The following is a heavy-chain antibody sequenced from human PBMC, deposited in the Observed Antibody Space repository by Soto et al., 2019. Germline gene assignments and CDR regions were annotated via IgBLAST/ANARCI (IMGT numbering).Heavy chain of an antibody. D-gene: IGHD4-4*01. CDR3: ARHLAVTPDY. J-gene: IGHJ4*02. V-gene: IGHV3-21*01. CDR2: ISSSSSYI. Sequence: EVQLVESGGGLVKPGGSLRLSCAASGFTFSSYSMNWVRQAPGKGLEWVSSISSSSSYIYYADSVKGRFTISRDNAKNALYLQMNSLRAEDTAVYYCARHLAVTPDYWGQGTLVTVSS. CDR1: GFTFSSYS.